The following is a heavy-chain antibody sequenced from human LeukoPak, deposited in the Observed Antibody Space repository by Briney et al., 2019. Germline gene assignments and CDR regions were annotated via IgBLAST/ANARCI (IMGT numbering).Heavy chain of an antibody. CDR1: GGSISSGGYY. CDR3: ARPHTAVVMGWFDP. V-gene: IGHV4-31*03. J-gene: IGHJ5*02. CDR2: IYYSGST. D-gene: IGHD5-18*01. Sequence: SETLSLTCTVSGGSISSGGYYWSWIRQHPGKGLEWIGYIYYSGSTYYNPSLKSRVTISVDTSKNQFPLKLSSVTAADTAVYYCARPHTAVVMGWFDPWGQGTLVTVSS.